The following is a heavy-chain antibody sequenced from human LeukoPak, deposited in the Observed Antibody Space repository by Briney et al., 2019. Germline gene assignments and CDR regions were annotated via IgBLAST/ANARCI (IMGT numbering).Heavy chain of an antibody. CDR1: GGSISSSSYY. CDR3: ARDSTRRSYSFDY. Sequence: SETLSLTCTVSGGSISSSSYYWGWIRQPPGKGLEWIGSIYYSGSTYYNPSLKSRVTISVDTSKNQFSLKLSSVTAADTAVYYCARDSTRRSYSFDYRGQGTLVTVSS. V-gene: IGHV4-39*02. D-gene: IGHD1-26*01. CDR2: IYYSGST. J-gene: IGHJ4*02.